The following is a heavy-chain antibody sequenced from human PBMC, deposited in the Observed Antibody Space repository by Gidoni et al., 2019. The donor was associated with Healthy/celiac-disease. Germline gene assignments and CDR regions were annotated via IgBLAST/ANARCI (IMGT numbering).Heavy chain of an antibody. CDR3: ARGDWLAPYNWFDP. Sequence: QVQLVQSGSELKKPGASVKVSCKASGYTFTSYAMNWVRQAPGHGLEWMGWINTNTGNPTYAQGFTGRFVFSLDTSVSTAYLQICSLKAEDTAVYYCARGDWLAPYNWFDPWGQGTLVTVSS. CDR1: GYTFTSYA. D-gene: IGHD6-19*01. V-gene: IGHV7-4-1*01. J-gene: IGHJ5*02. CDR2: INTNTGNP.